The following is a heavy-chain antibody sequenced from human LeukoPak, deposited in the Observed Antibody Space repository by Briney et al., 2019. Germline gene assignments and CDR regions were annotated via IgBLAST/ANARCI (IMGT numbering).Heavy chain of an antibody. V-gene: IGHV1-2*02. CDR2: INPTNGDT. CDR3: ARAIEVTAPMDV. Sequence: GASVKVSCKASGYTITGYYMHWVRQAPGQGLEWMGWINPTNGDTNYAQKFQGRVTMTRDTSFSTAYMELSRLRSDDTAVYYCARAIEVTAPMDVWGKGTTVTVSS. D-gene: IGHD4-23*01. J-gene: IGHJ6*03. CDR1: GYTITGYY.